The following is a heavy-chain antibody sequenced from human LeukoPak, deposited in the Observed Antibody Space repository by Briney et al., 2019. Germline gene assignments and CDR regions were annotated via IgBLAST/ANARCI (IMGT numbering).Heavy chain of an antibody. CDR3: AEASWVSDADAVL. J-gene: IGHJ4*02. CDR2: LRGNDDT. CDR1: GFSFTSYA. V-gene: IGHV3-23*01. D-gene: IGHD3-10*01. Sequence: GGSLRLSCVASGFSFTSYAMSWVRQAPARGLEWVSSLRGNDDTFYADSVKGRFTLSRDHSRNTVYLQLYGLTVDDTAVYYCAEASWVSDADAVLWGQGTLVTVSS.